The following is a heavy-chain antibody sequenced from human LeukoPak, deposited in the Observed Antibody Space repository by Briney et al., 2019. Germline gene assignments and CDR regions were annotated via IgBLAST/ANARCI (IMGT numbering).Heavy chain of an antibody. Sequence: SETLSLTCAVYGGSFSGYYWSWIRQPPGKRLEWIGSIYYSGSTYYNPSLKSRVTISVDPSKNQFSLKLSSVAAADTAVYYCAGGVGSYCSSTSCYYAFDIWGQGTMVTVSS. CDR2: IYYSGST. CDR3: AGGVGSYCSSTSCYYAFDI. J-gene: IGHJ3*02. CDR1: GGSFSGYY. D-gene: IGHD2-2*01. V-gene: IGHV4-34*01.